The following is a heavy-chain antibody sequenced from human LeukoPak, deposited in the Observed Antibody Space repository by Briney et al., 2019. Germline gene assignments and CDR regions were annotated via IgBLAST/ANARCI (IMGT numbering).Heavy chain of an antibody. CDR2: ISAYNGNT. D-gene: IGHD3-10*01. CDR1: GYTFTNYG. Sequence: ASVRVSCKASGYTFTNYGISWVRQAPGQGLEWLGWISAYNGNTNYAQKLQGRVTMTTDTSTSTAYMEVRSLRSDDTAMYYCARQSFGSGSRDDALDIWGQGTMVTFSS. J-gene: IGHJ3*02. V-gene: IGHV1-18*01. CDR3: ARQSFGSGSRDDALDI.